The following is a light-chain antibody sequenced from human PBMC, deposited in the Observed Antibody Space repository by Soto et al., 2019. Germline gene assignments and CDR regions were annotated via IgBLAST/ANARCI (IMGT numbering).Light chain of an antibody. CDR2: KAS. CDR1: QSISSW. V-gene: IGKV1-5*03. CDR3: QQYNSYLLT. Sequence: DIEITQSPSTLSASVGDRVTITCRASQSISSWLAWYQQKPGKPPKLLIYKASSLESGVPSRFRGSGSGTEFTLTISRLQPDDFETYYCQQYNSYLLTFGGGTKVDIK. J-gene: IGKJ4*01.